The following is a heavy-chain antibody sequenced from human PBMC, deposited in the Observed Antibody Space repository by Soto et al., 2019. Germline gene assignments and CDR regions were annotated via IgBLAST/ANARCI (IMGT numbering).Heavy chain of an antibody. Sequence: EVQLLESGGGLVQPGGSLRLSCAASGFTFSSYAMSWVRQAPGKGLEWVSAISRSGGSTYYADSVKGRFTISRDNSKNTLYLQMNSLSAEDTAVYYCAIFPPRIVATVPYYFDYWGQGTLVTVSS. CDR2: ISRSGGST. V-gene: IGHV3-23*01. D-gene: IGHD5-12*01. CDR3: AIFPPRIVATVPYYFDY. CDR1: GFTFSSYA. J-gene: IGHJ4*02.